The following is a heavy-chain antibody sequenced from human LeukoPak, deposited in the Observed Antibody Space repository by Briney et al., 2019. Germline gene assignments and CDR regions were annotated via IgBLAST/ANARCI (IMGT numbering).Heavy chain of an antibody. CDR2: IYHSGST. J-gene: IGHJ3*02. V-gene: IGHV4-30-2*01. Sequence: PSETLSLTCAVSGGSISSGGYSWSWIRQPPGKGLEWIGYIYHSGSTYYNPSLKSRVTISVDRSKNQFSLKLSSVTPADTAVYYCARGEGPRGAFDIWGQGTMVTVSS. CDR1: GGSISSGGYS. CDR3: ARGEGPRGAFDI.